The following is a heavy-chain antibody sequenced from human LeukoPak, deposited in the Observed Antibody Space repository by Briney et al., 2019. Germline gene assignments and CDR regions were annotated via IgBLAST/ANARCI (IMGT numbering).Heavy chain of an antibody. CDR1: GDSIIGNY. D-gene: IGHD2-21*01. J-gene: IGHJ4*02. CDR3: ARDGDGKIY. V-gene: IGHV4-4*07. Sequence: SETLSLTCTVSGDSIIGNYWSWFRQPAGKGLEWIGRIYAKGTTNYNPSLKSRVTLSVDTSKNQFSLRLSSVTDADTAVYYCARDGDGKIYWGQGTLVTVSS. CDR2: IYAKGTT.